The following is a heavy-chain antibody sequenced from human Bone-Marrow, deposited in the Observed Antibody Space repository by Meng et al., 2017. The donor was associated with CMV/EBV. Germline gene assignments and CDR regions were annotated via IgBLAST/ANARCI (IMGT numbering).Heavy chain of an antibody. Sequence: GESLKISCSASGFTFSSYGMHWVRQAPGKGLEWVAVIWYDGSNKYYADSVKGRFTISRDNSKNTLYLQMNSLRAEDTAVYYCARDSCSSTSCAEDYYGMDVWGQGTTVTVSS. V-gene: IGHV3-33*01. D-gene: IGHD2-2*01. CDR1: GFTFSSYG. CDR3: ARDSCSSTSCAEDYYGMDV. CDR2: IWYDGSNK. J-gene: IGHJ6*02.